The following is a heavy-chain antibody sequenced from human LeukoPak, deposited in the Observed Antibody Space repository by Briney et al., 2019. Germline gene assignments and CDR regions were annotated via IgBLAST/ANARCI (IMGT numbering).Heavy chain of an antibody. J-gene: IGHJ4*02. CDR2: IWFDGSNK. CDR1: GFTFSNYD. D-gene: IGHD3-16*01. CDR3: ARDGGFDREFDY. Sequence: PGRSLRLSCAASGFTFSNYDMHWVRQAPGKGLEWVAVIWFDGSNKFYADSVKGRFTISRDNSKNTLYLQMNSLRDEDTAVYYCARDGGFDREFDYWGQGTLVAVSS. V-gene: IGHV3-33*01.